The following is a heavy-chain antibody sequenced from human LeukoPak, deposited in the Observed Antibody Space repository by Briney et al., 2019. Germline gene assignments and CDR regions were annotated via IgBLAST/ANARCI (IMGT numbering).Heavy chain of an antibody. D-gene: IGHD6-19*01. J-gene: IGHJ5*02. CDR2: IYYSGST. CDR3: ARKGYSSGWYGSWFDP. V-gene: IGHV4-39*07. Sequence: SETLSLTCTVSGGSISSSSYYWGWIRQPPGKGLEWIGSIYYSGSTYYNPSLKSRVTISVDTSKNQFSLKLSPVTAADTAVYYCARKGYSSGWYGSWFDPWGQGTLVTVSS. CDR1: GGSISSSSYY.